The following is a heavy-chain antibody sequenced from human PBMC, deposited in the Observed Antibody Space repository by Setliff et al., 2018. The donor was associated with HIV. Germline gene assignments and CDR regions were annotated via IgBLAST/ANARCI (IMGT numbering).Heavy chain of an antibody. CDR1: GFSFSDFH. V-gene: IGHV3-21*01. D-gene: IGHD1-26*01. CDR3: ARVGWDTYYMDV. J-gene: IGHJ6*03. CDR2: ISSSSSYI. Sequence: GGSLRLSCAASGFSFSDFHMSWVRQAPGKGLEWVSSISSSSSYIYYADSVKGRFTISRDNAKNSLYLQMNSLRAEDTAVYYCARVGWDTYYMDVWGKGTAVTVSS.